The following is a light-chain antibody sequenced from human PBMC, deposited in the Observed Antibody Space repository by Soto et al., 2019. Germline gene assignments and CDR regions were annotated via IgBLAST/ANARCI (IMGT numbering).Light chain of an antibody. CDR3: HQYNDGPGGT. V-gene: IGKV3-15*01. Sequence: EIGRTQSPATLSVSPGERATLSCRASQSVSSNLAWYQHKPGQAPRLLIFGASTRATGIPVRFSGSGSGRQFTLTISSLQSEYFAVYYCHQYNDGPGGTFGQGTKVGIK. CDR1: QSVSSN. J-gene: IGKJ1*01. CDR2: GAS.